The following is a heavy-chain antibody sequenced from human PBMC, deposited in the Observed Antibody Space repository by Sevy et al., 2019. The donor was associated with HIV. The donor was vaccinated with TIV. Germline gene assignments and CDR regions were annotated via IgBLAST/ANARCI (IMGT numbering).Heavy chain of an antibody. CDR1: GFTFSSYG. V-gene: IGHV3-33*01. D-gene: IGHD5-18*01. CDR3: VREGVGGYSYSLDC. Sequence: GGSLRLSCEVFGFTFSSYGMHWVRQAPGKGLEWVAVIWYDGSNKYYADSVKGRFTISRDNTKNTLHLQMNSLRAEDTAVYYCVREGVGGYSYSLDCWGQGTLVTVSS. CDR2: IWYDGSNK. J-gene: IGHJ4*02.